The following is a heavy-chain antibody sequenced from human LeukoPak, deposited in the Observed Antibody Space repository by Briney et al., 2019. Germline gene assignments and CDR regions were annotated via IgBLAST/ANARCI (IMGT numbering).Heavy chain of an antibody. CDR3: AREYYDILNGLLGSLDY. CDR2: ISYDGSNK. J-gene: IGHJ4*02. CDR1: GFTFSSYG. Sequence: GRSLRLSCAASGFTFSSYGMHWVRQAPGKGLEWVAVISYDGSNKYYADSVKGRFTITRDSSKNTLYLKMNSLRAGDTAVYYCAREYYDILNGLLGSLDYWGQGTLVTVSS. V-gene: IGHV3-30*03. D-gene: IGHD3-9*01.